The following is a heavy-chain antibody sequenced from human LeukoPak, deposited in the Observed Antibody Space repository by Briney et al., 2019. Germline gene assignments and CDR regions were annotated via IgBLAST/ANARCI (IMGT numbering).Heavy chain of an antibody. CDR2: ISSDGNTE. J-gene: IGHJ4*02. CDR1: GFTFDDYA. CDR3: ARDIVNGPFVTSLES. V-gene: IGHV3-11*04. D-gene: IGHD2-8*01. Sequence: GGSLRLSCAASGFTFDDYAMHWIRQVPGKGLEWVSHISSDGNTEYYADSVRVRFTMSRDNAKNSLDLHMNSLRTEDTAVYYCARDIVNGPFVTSLESWGQGALVTVSS.